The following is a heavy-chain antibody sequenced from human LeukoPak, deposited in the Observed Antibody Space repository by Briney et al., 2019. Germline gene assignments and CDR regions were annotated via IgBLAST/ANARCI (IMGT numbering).Heavy chain of an antibody. J-gene: IGHJ1*01. D-gene: IGHD6-13*01. V-gene: IGHV3-33*01. Sequence: GGSLRLSCAASGFTFSSYVMHWVRQAPGKGLEWVAVIWYDGSNKYYADSVKGRFTISRDNSKNTLYLQMNSLRAEDTAVYYCARNQGSSWYPTFQHWGQGTLVTVSS. CDR3: ARNQGSSWYPTFQH. CDR1: GFTFSSYV. CDR2: IWYDGSNK.